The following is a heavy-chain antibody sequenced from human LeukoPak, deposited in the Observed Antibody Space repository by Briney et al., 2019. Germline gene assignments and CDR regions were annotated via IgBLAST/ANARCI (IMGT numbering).Heavy chain of an antibody. Sequence: GRFLRLSCAASGFTFSSYGMHWVRQAPGKGLEWVAVIWYDGSNKYYADSVKGRFTISRDNSKNTLYLQMNSLRAEDTAVYYCARDSRDTAMVGPDYWGQGTLVTVSS. CDR3: ARDSRDTAMVGPDY. CDR1: GFTFSSYG. V-gene: IGHV3-33*01. CDR2: IWYDGSNK. D-gene: IGHD5-18*01. J-gene: IGHJ4*02.